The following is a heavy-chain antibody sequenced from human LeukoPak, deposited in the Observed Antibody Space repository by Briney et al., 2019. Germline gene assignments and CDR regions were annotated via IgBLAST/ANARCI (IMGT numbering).Heavy chain of an antibody. CDR2: IIPIFGTA. CDR1: GGTFSSYA. Sequence: ASVKVSCKASGGTFSSYAISWVRQAPGQGLEWMGGIIPIFGTANYAQKFQGRVTITADEPTSTAYMELSSLRSEETAVYYCARVQRPADYYYYMDVWGKGTTVTVSS. CDR3: ARVQRPADYYYYMDV. V-gene: IGHV1-69*13. D-gene: IGHD6-25*01. J-gene: IGHJ6*03.